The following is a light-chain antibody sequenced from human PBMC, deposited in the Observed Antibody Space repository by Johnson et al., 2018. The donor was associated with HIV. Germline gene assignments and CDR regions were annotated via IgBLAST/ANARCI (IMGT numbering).Light chain of an antibody. J-gene: IGLJ1*01. Sequence: QSLLTQPPSVSAAPGQKVTISCSGSSSNIGNNYVSWYQQLPGTAPKLLIYDNNKRPSGIPDRFSASKSATSAALGITGLQTGDEADYYCGTWDSSLSDYVFGTGTKVTVL. V-gene: IGLV1-51*01. CDR3: GTWDSSLSDYV. CDR2: DNN. CDR1: SSNIGNNY.